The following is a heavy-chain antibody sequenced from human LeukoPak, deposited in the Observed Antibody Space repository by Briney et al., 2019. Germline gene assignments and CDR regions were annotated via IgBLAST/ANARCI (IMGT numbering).Heavy chain of an antibody. Sequence: PGGSLRLSCAASGLTFSSYAMSWVRKAQGKGLEWVSAISGSGGSTYYADSVKGRFTISRDNSKNTLYLQMNSLRAEDTAVYYCAKDGGQKTYGGYQNYWGQGTLVTVSS. J-gene: IGHJ4*02. CDR1: GLTFSSYA. D-gene: IGHD5-12*01. CDR3: AKDGGQKTYGGYQNY. V-gene: IGHV3-23*01. CDR2: ISGSGGST.